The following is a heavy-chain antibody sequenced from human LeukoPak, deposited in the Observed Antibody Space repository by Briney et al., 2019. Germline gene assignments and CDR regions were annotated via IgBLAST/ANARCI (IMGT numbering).Heavy chain of an antibody. V-gene: IGHV4-61*02. CDR2: IYTSGST. CDR3: AVRGVLYAFDI. CDR1: GGSISSGSYY. D-gene: IGHD3-10*01. J-gene: IGHJ3*02. Sequence: PSETLSLTCTVSGGSISSGSYYWSWIRQPAGKGLEWIGRIYTSGSTNYNPSLKSRVTISVDTSKNQFSLKLSSVTAADTAVYYCAVRGVLYAFDIWGQGTMVTVSS.